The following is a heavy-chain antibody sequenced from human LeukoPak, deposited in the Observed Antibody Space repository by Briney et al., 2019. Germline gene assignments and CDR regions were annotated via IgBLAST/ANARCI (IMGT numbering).Heavy chain of an antibody. V-gene: IGHV3-48*03. CDR3: AREGYFNFDY. CDR1: GFTFSRYK. Sequence: PGGSLRLSCAASGFTFSRYKMHWIRQAPEKGLEWVSYISLSGSTTYYADSVRGRFTISKDSAKNSLYLQMNSLRAEDTAVYYCAREGYFNFDYWGQGTLVTVSS. CDR2: ISLSGSTT. J-gene: IGHJ4*02. D-gene: IGHD2-15*01.